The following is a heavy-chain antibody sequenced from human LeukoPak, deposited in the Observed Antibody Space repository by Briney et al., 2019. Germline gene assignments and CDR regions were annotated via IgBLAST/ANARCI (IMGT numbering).Heavy chain of an antibody. CDR2: ISYDGNTI. J-gene: IGHJ4*02. V-gene: IGHV3-30-3*01. CDR3: ARSGGLQKFDY. D-gene: IGHD4-11*01. Sequence: GRSLRLSCAASEFTFSNYAVHWVRHAPGKGLQWVAVISYDGNTIHYADSVKGRFTISRDTSKNTLYLQMNSLRTEDTAVYYCARSGGLQKFDYWGQGTLVTVSS. CDR1: EFTFSNYA.